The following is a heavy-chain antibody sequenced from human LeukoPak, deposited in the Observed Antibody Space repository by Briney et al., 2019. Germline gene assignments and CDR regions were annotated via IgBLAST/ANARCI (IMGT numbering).Heavy chain of an antibody. CDR3: ASSDYDLWSGYYGSEGNGMDV. CDR1: GYTFSDYA. J-gene: IGHJ6*02. V-gene: IGHV1-3*01. D-gene: IGHD3-3*01. CDR2: IDAGNGDT. Sequence: GASVKVSCKASGYTFSDYAMHWVRQAPGQRFEWMGWIDAGNGDTRYSQKFQGRVTMTRDTSVTTAYMELSSLRSDDTAVYYCASSDYDLWSGYYGSEGNGMDVWGQGTTVTVS.